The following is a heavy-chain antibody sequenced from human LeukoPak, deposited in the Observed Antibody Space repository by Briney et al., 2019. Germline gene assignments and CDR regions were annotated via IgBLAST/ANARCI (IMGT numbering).Heavy chain of an antibody. CDR3: GSLPAAKYYYYYYGMDV. J-gene: IGHJ6*02. V-gene: IGHV3-11*01. Sequence: GGALRLSCAASGFTFSDYYMSWIRQAPGKGLEWVSYISSSGSTIYYADSVKGRFTISRDNAKNSLYLQMNSLRAEDTAVYYCGSLPAAKYYYYYYGMDVWGQGTTVTVSS. CDR2: ISSSGSTI. D-gene: IGHD2-2*01. CDR1: GFTFSDYY.